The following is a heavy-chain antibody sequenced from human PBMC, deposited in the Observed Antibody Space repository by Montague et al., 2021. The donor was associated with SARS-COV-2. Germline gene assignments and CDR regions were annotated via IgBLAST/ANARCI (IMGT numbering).Heavy chain of an antibody. D-gene: IGHD1-14*01. Sequence: ETLSLTCAVYGGSFSNYYWSWIRQPPGKGLEWIGEINHSGSTNYNSSLKSRVTVSVDTSENQFSLNLSSVTAADTAVYYCARAPPLYIAPSGAMDVWGQGTTVTVSS. CDR1: GGSFSNYY. CDR2: INHSGST. V-gene: IGHV4-34*01. J-gene: IGHJ6*02. CDR3: ARAPPLYIAPSGAMDV.